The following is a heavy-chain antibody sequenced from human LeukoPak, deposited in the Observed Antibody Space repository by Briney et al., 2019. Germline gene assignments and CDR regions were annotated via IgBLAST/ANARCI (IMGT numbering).Heavy chain of an antibody. CDR2: INHSGST. D-gene: IGHD3-3*01. CDR3: ARRILVHRGFLDY. CDR1: GDSISSGDYY. Sequence: SETLSLTCTVSGDSISSGDYYWSWIRQPPGKGLEWIGEINHSGSTNYNPSLKSRVTISVDTSKNQFSLKLSSVTAADTAVYYCARRILVHRGFLDYWGQGTLVTVSS. J-gene: IGHJ4*02. V-gene: IGHV4-39*07.